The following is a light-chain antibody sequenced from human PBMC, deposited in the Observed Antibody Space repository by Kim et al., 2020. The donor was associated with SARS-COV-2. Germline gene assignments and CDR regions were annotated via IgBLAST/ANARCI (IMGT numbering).Light chain of an antibody. CDR3: SSYTGSSTYV. Sequence: QSITISCTGTSSDVGGYNYVSWYQQHPGKAPKLMIYDVSNRPSGVSNRFSGSKSGNTASLTISGLQAEDEADYYCSSYTGSSTYVFGTGTKVTVL. V-gene: IGLV2-14*03. J-gene: IGLJ1*01. CDR1: SSDVGGYNY. CDR2: DVS.